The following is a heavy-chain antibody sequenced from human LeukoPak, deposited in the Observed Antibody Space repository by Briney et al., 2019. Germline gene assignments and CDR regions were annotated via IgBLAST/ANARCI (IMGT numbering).Heavy chain of an antibody. CDR1: GGTFSSYT. J-gene: IGHJ4*02. CDR2: IIPILGIA. V-gene: IGHV1-69*02. Sequence: SLKLSCKASGGTFSSYTISWVRQAPGQGLEWMGSIIPILGIANYAQKFQGRVTITADKSTSTAYMELSSLRSGDRAGYYFARVVRHSSSWEDNWGQGTLGSVSS. CDR3: ARVVRHSSSWEDN. D-gene: IGHD6-13*01.